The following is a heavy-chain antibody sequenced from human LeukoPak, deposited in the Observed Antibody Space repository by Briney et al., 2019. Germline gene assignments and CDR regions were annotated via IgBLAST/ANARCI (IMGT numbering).Heavy chain of an antibody. CDR3: AKRGYSGSYHIDY. J-gene: IGHJ4*02. CDR2: IRYDGSNK. V-gene: IGHV3-30*02. CDR1: GFTFSSYG. Sequence: AGGSLRLSCAASGFTFSSYGMHWVRQAPGKGLEWVAFIRYDGSNKYYADSVKGRFTISRDNSKNTLYLQMNSLRAEDTAVYYCAKRGYSGSYHIDYWGQGTLATVSS. D-gene: IGHD1-26*01.